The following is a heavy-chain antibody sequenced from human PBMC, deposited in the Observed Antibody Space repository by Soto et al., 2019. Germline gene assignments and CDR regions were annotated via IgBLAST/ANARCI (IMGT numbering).Heavy chain of an antibody. D-gene: IGHD3-22*01. CDR2: IYSGGST. CDR3: ARVRYDSSGYWFPY. Sequence: GGSLRLSCAASGFTVSSNYMSWVRQAPGKGLEWVSVIYSGGSTYYADSVKGRFTISRDNSKNTLYLQMNSLRAEDTAVYYCARVRYDSSGYWFPYRGQGTLVTVSS. CDR1: GFTVSSNY. J-gene: IGHJ4*02. V-gene: IGHV3-53*01.